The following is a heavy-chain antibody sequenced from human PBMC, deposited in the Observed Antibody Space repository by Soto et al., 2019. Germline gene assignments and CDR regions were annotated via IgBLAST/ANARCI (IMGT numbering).Heavy chain of an antibody. V-gene: IGHV1-2*02. Sequence: QVQLVQSGTEVKRPGASVKVSCKASGYTFIDYYIHWVRQAPGQGPEWMGWIHPNSGGTHYAQKFQGRVTMTRDTSISTAYMDLIRLTSDDPAVYACARGRQWQVAGNWGQGTLVIVSS. D-gene: IGHD6-19*01. J-gene: IGHJ4*02. CDR3: ARGRQWQVAGN. CDR2: IHPNSGGT. CDR1: GYTFIDYY.